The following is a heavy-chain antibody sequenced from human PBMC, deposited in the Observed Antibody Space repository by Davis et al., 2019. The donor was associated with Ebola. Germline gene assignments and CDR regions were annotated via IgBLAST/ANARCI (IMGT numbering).Heavy chain of an antibody. CDR2: IWYDGSNK. J-gene: IGHJ4*02. CDR1: GFTFSSYG. Sequence: PGGSLRLSCAASGFTFSSYGMHWVRQAPGKGLEWVAVIWYDGSNKYYADSVKGRFTISRDNSKNTLYLQMNSLRAEDTALYYCAKDLMGLSTRTSTVHYWGQGTLVTVSS. D-gene: IGHD4-17*01. CDR3: AKDLMGLSTRTSTVHY. V-gene: IGHV3-30*02.